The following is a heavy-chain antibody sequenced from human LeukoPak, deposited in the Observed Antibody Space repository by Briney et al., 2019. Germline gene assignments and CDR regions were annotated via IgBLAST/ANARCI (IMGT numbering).Heavy chain of an antibody. J-gene: IGHJ6*02. V-gene: IGHV1-18*01. CDR2: ISTYNGNT. Sequence: GASVKVSCKASGYTFTSYGTSWVRQAPGQGLEWLGWISTYNGNTNSTQKLKSRVTTTTDTSTRTAYMELRSLRSDETAVYYCAREWNIVVVPAAYYGMDVWGQGTTVTVSS. CDR1: GYTFTSYG. D-gene: IGHD2-2*01. CDR3: AREWNIVVVPAAYYGMDV.